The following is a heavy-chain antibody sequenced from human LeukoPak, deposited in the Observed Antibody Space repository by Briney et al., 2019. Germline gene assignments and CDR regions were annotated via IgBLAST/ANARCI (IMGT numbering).Heavy chain of an antibody. CDR3: ARDRSRCYY. Sequence: GGSLRLSCAASGFTFSSYWMSWVRQAPGKGLEWVATIKEDGSEKYYLDSVKGRFTISRDNAKNSLYLQMNSLRAEDTAVYYCARDRSRCYYWGQGTLVTVSS. V-gene: IGHV3-7*01. CDR2: IKEDGSEK. J-gene: IGHJ4*02. CDR1: GFTFSSYW.